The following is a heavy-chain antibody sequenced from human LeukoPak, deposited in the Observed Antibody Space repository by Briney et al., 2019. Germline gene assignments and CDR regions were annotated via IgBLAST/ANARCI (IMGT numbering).Heavy chain of an antibody. V-gene: IGHV3-15*01. Sequence: PGGSLRLSCAASGITFSNAWMSWVRQAPGKGLEWVGRIKSKADGGTTDYAAPVKGRFTISRDDSENTLYLQMNSLKTEDTAVYYCATNSDYEGLFAYWGQGSLVTVSS. D-gene: IGHD5-12*01. J-gene: IGHJ4*02. CDR1: GITFSNAW. CDR2: IKSKADGGTT. CDR3: ATNSDYEGLFAY.